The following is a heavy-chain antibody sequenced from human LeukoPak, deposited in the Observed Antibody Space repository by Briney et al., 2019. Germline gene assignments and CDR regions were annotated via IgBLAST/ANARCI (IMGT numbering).Heavy chain of an antibody. J-gene: IGHJ6*03. V-gene: IGHV4-59*01. Sequence: PSETLSLTCTVSGGSISNYFWSWIRQPPGKGLERIGYIYYSDSTNYNPSLKSRVTVSVDTSKNQFSLKLSSVTAADTAVYYCARFPGSAEYRHYYYMDVWGKGTTVTVSS. CDR3: ARFPGSAEYRHYYYMDV. CDR1: GGSISNYF. D-gene: IGHD2-15*01. CDR2: IYYSDST.